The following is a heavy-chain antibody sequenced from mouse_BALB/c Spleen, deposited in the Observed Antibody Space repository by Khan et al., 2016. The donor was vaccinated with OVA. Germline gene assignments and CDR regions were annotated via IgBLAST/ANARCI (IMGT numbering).Heavy chain of an antibody. J-gene: IGHJ3*01. V-gene: IGHV1-80*01. CDR3: ARLGYWLAY. CDR1: GYAFSSYW. D-gene: IGHD2-14*01. Sequence: QVQLQQSGAELVRPGSSVKISCKATGYAFSSYWMNWVKQRPGQGLEWIGQIYPGDGNTHYNGTFKGKATLTADKSSSTAYMQLSSLTSEDSAVYFCARLGYWLAYWGQGTLVTVSA. CDR2: IYPGDGNT.